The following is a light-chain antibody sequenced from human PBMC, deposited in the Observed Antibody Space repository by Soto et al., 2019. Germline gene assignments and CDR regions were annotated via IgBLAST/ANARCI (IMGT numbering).Light chain of an antibody. V-gene: IGLV2-14*01. Sequence: QSALTQPASVSGSPGQSITISCTGTSSDVGGYDYVSWYQQYPGKAPKLIIYDVSNRPSGLSTRFSGSKSGNTSSLTISGLQTEDADDYFCCSYRSRGATYVFGTGTKVTVL. CDR2: DVS. CDR1: SSDVGGYDY. CDR3: CSYRSRGATYV. J-gene: IGLJ1*01.